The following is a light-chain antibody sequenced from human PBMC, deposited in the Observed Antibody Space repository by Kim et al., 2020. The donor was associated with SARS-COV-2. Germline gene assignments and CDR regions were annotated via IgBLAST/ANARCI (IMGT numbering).Light chain of an antibody. V-gene: IGLV2-8*01. CDR2: EVS. Sequence: QSALTQPPSASGSPGQSVTISCTGTSSDVGGYNYVSLYQQHPGKAPKLMIYEVSKRPSGVPDRFSGSTSGNTASLTVSELQAEDEADYYCSSYAGSNNLVFGGGTQLTVL. CDR3: SSYAGSNNLV. J-gene: IGLJ2*01. CDR1: SSDVGGYNY.